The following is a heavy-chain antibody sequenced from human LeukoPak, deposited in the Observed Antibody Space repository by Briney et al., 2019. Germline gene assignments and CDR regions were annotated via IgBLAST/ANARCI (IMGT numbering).Heavy chain of an antibody. J-gene: IGHJ4*02. CDR3: ARGWDSSSWSYGY. CDR2: IIPIFGTA. V-gene: IGHV1-69*05. D-gene: IGHD6-13*01. CDR1: GGTFSSYA. Sequence: SVKVSCKASGGTFSSYAISWVRQAPGQGLEWMGGIIPIFGTANYAQKFQGRVTITTDESTSTAYMELSSLRSEDTAVYYCARGWDSSSWSYGYWGQGTLVTVSS.